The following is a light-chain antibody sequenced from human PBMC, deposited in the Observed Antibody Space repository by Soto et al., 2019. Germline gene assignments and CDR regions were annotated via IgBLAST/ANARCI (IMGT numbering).Light chain of an antibody. CDR2: SNN. J-gene: IGLJ1*01. CDR1: SSNIGSNT. V-gene: IGLV1-44*01. CDR3: AVWDDRLNVPVYF. Sequence: QSVLTQPPSASGTPGQRVTISCSGSSSNIGSNTVNWYQQLPGTAPKLLIYSNNQRPSGVPDRFSGSKSGTSASLAISGLHSEDEADFYCAVWDDRLNVPVYFFGTGTKVTVL.